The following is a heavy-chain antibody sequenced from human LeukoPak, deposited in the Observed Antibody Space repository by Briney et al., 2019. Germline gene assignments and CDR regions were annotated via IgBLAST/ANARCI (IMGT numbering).Heavy chain of an antibody. CDR2: ISSSSSYI. J-gene: IGHJ4*02. D-gene: IGHD3-10*01. CDR1: GFTFSSYS. CDR3: ARAPSITMVRGIPIY. V-gene: IGHV3-21*01. Sequence: GGSLRLSCAASGFTFSSYSMNWVRQAPGKGLEWVSSISSSSSYIYYADSVKGRFTISRDNAKNSLYLQMNSLRAEDTAVYYCARAPSITMVRGIPIYWGQGTLVTVSS.